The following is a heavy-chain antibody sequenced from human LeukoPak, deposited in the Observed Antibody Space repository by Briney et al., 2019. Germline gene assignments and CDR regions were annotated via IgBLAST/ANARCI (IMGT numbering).Heavy chain of an antibody. CDR3: ARLRAAPAFFDH. CDR1: DYTFTSYG. D-gene: IGHD6-25*01. CDR2: VNTNNGDT. J-gene: IGHJ4*02. V-gene: IGHV1-18*01. Sequence: ASVTVSCKASDYTFTSYGIAWVRQDPGQGLEWVGGVNTNNGDTNYAQKIQGRVTMTTDTSTTTAYMELRNLRSDDTAVYFCARLRAAPAFFDHWGQETRVSVSS.